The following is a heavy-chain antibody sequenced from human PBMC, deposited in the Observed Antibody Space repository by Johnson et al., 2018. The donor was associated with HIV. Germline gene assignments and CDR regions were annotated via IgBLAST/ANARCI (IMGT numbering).Heavy chain of an antibody. CDR1: GFTFSDYY. CDR3: ARGGTYNWSPDRIGNAFDI. Sequence: QVQLVESGGGLVQPGGSLRLSCAASGFTFSDYYMSWIRQAPGKGLEWVSYISSGGSSIYYADSVRGRFTISRDNAKKSLFLQLSRLRAGDTGVYYCARGGTYNWSPDRIGNAFDIWGQGTTVTVSS. J-gene: IGHJ3*02. V-gene: IGHV3-11*04. CDR2: ISSGGSSI. D-gene: IGHD1-20*01.